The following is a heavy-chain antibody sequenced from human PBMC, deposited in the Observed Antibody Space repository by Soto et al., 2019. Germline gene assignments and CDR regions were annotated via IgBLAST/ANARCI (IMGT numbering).Heavy chain of an antibody. Sequence: EVQLVQSGAEVKKPGESLKISCKGSGYSFTSYWIGWVRQMPGKGLEWMGMIYPGDSDTRYSPSCQGQVTISAEKSISTAYLQWSSLKASDTAMYYCASSNLVVAVAGTGGVAFDIWGQGTMVTVSS. CDR3: ASSNLVVAVAGTGGVAFDI. V-gene: IGHV5-51*03. J-gene: IGHJ3*02. CDR1: GYSFTSYW. D-gene: IGHD6-19*01. CDR2: IYPGDSDT.